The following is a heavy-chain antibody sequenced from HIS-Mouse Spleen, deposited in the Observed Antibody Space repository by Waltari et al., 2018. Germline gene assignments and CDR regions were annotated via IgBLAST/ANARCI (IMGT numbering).Heavy chain of an antibody. CDR1: GFSLSNATLG. V-gene: IGHV2-26*01. D-gene: IGHD3-22*01. J-gene: IGHJ4*02. CDR2: IFSNDEK. Sequence: QVTLKESGPVLVKPTETLTLTCTVSGFSLSNATLGVSWFRPPPGKALEWLAHIFSNDEKSYSTSLKSRLTISKDTSKSQVVLTMTNMDPVDTATYYCARIHPYYYDSSGYMDYWGQGTLVTVSS. CDR3: ARIHPYYYDSSGYMDY.